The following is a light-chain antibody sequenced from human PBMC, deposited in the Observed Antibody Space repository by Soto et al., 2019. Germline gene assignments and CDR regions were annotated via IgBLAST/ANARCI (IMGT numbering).Light chain of an antibody. CDR3: QQYYSYPRT. CDR1: QGISSY. CDR2: AAS. V-gene: IGKV1-8*01. J-gene: IGKJ2*02. Sequence: AIRMTQSPSSFSASTGDRVTITCRASQGISSYLAWYQQNPGKAPKLLIYAASTLQSGVPSRFSGSGSGTDVTLTISCLQSEEFATYYCQQYYSYPRTFGQGTKLEIK.